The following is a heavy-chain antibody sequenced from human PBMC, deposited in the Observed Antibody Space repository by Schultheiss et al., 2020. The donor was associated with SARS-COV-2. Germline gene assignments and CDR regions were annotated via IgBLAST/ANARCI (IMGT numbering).Heavy chain of an antibody. CDR3: ARDGGAYAFDI. Sequence: SETLSLTCTVSGGSISSGGYSWSWIRQPPGKGLEWIGYIYHSGSTNYNPSLKSRVTISVDTSKNQFSLKLSSVTAADTAVYYCARDGGAYAFDIWGQGTMVTVSS. J-gene: IGHJ3*02. CDR1: GGSISSGGYS. D-gene: IGHD3-16*01. CDR2: IYHSGST. V-gene: IGHV4-30-2*01.